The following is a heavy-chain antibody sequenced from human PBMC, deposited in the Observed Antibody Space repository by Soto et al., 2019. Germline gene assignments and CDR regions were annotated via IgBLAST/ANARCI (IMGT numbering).Heavy chain of an antibody. CDR1: GFTFSSYS. CDR3: ARDFCCSSTSCYQAHHYIFDY. CDR2: ISSSSSTI. D-gene: IGHD2-2*01. V-gene: IGHV3-48*01. J-gene: IGHJ4*02. Sequence: GGSLRLSCAASGFTFSSYSMNWVRQAPGKGLEWVSYISSSSSTIYYADSVKGRFTISRDNAKNSLYLQMNSLRAEDTAVYYCARDFCCSSTSCYQAHHYIFDYWGQGTLVTVSS.